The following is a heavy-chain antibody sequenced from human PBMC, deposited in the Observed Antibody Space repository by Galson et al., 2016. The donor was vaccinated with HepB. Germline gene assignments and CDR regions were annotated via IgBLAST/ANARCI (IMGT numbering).Heavy chain of an antibody. CDR3: ASGWLYFTDDAFDL. CDR2: FDPEDGEI. J-gene: IGHJ3*01. V-gene: IGHV1-24*01. Sequence: SVKVSCKVSGYSLSELSIHWVRQAPGKGLEWMGGFDPEDGEIAYAKKIQGRVTMTEDTSADTAYMELSSLRSEDTAVYYCASGWLYFTDDAFDLWGQGTMVTASS. D-gene: IGHD5-24*01. CDR1: GYSLSELS.